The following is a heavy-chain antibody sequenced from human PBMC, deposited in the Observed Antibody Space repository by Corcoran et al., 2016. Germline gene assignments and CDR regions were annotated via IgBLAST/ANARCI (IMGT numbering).Heavy chain of an antibody. Sequence: EVQLVQSGAEVKKPGESLKISCKCSGYRFTIYWIGWVRQMPGKGLEWLAIIYPGNSDVRYSPSFQGQVTMSADKSISTAYLQWSSLKASDTAIYYCARHYRRSSGSLAAGDAFDNWGQGTMVTVSS. J-gene: IGHJ3*02. CDR2: IYPGNSDV. D-gene: IGHD3-22*01. V-gene: IGHV5-51*01. CDR1: GYRFTIYW. CDR3: ARHYRRSSGSLAAGDAFDN.